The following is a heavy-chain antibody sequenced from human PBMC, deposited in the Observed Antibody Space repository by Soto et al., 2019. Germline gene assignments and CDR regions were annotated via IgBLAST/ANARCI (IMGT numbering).Heavy chain of an antibody. Sequence: GGSLRLSCAASGFTFSSYSMNWVRQAPGKGLEWVSYISSSSSTIYYADSVKGRFTISRDNAKNSLYLQMNSLRDEDTAVYYCARRGFDWSHHYYYYGMDVWGQGTTVTVSS. CDR1: GFTFSSYS. CDR3: ARRGFDWSHHYYYYGMDV. CDR2: ISSSSSTI. V-gene: IGHV3-48*02. D-gene: IGHD3-9*01. J-gene: IGHJ6*02.